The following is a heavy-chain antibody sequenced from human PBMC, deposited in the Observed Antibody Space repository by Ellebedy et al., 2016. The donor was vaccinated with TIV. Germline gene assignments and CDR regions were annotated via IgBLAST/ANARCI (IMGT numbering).Heavy chain of an antibody. Sequence: SVKVSXXASGGTFSSYAISWVRQAPGQGLEWMGGIIPIFATANYAQKFQGRVTISADEATSTAYMELSRLRFEDTAVYYCARVGGIEMPTIGFDPWGQGTLVTVSS. CDR3: ARVGGIEMPTIGFDP. J-gene: IGHJ5*02. CDR2: IIPIFATA. CDR1: GGTFSSYA. V-gene: IGHV1-69*13. D-gene: IGHD5-24*01.